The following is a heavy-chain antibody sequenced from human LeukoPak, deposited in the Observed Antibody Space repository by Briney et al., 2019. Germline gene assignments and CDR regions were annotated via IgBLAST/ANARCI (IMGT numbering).Heavy chain of an antibody. CDR3: ARVIPGYDAFDM. CDR1: GFTFSSYS. Sequence: GGSLRLSSAASGFTFSSYSMNWVRQAPGKGLEWVSYISSSSSTIYCADSVKGRFTISRDNAKNSLYLQMNSLRAEDTAVYYCARVIPGYDAFDMWGQGTMVSVSS. V-gene: IGHV3-48*01. CDR2: ISSSSSTI. D-gene: IGHD1-1*01. J-gene: IGHJ3*02.